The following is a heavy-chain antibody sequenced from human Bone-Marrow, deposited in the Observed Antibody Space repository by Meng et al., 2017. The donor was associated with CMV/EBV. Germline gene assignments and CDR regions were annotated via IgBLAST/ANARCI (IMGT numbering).Heavy chain of an antibody. Sequence: ASVKVSCKASGYTFTGYYMHWVRQAPGQGLEWMGWINPNSGGTNYAQKFQGRVTMTRDTSISTAYMELSRLRSDDTAVYYCARGHVSGGSGYASSGVGDYWGQGTRVTGSS. CDR1: GYTFTGYY. V-gene: IGHV1-2*02. D-gene: IGHD5-12*01. CDR2: INPNSGGT. CDR3: ARGHVSGGSGYASSGVGDY. J-gene: IGHJ4*02.